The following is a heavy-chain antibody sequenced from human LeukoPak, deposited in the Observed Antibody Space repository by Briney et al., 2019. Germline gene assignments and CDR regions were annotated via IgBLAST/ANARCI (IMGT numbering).Heavy chain of an antibody. J-gene: IGHJ4*02. CDR1: GYSISSGYY. D-gene: IGHD3-3*01. Sequence: SETLSLTCAVSGYSISSGYYWGWIRKPPGKGLEWIGSIHHSGRTYSNPSLKSRVTISVDTSENQFSLKLSSVTAADTAVYYCASHFLFYDFWSGYYLGVFDYWGQGTLVTVSS. CDR3: ASHFLFYDFWSGYYLGVFDY. V-gene: IGHV4-38-2*01. CDR2: IHHSGRT.